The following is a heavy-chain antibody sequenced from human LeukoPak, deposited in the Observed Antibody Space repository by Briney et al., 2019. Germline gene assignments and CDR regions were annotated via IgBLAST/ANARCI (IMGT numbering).Heavy chain of an antibody. Sequence: PSETLSLTCAVYGGSFSGYYWSWIRQPPGKGLEWIGEINHSGSTNYDPSLKSRVTISVDTSKNQFSLKLSSVTAADTAVYYCARGGPRSVVVVAGYYYYMDVWGRGTTVTVSS. CDR2: INHSGST. D-gene: IGHD2-15*01. J-gene: IGHJ6*03. CDR1: GGSFSGYY. V-gene: IGHV4-34*01. CDR3: ARGGPRSVVVVAGYYYYMDV.